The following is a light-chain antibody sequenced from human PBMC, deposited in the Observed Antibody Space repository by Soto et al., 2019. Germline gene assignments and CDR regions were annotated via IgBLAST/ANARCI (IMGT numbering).Light chain of an antibody. V-gene: IGLV2-14*01. Sequence: QSVLTQPASVSGPPGQSITISCTGTSSDVGGYTYVSWYQQQPGKASKLMSYEVSNRPSGVSNRFSGTKSGNTASLTISGLQAEEEADYYSSSYTSSSTKVFGTGTNVTVL. J-gene: IGLJ1*01. CDR2: EVS. CDR3: SSYTSSSTKV. CDR1: SSDVGGYTY.